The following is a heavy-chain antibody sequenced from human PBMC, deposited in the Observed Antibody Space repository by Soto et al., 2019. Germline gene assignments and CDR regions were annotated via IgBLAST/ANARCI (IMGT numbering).Heavy chain of an antibody. CDR3: ARDRLYSGYDPSYFDY. CDR1: GYTFTSYG. V-gene: IGHV1-18*01. J-gene: IGHJ4*02. CDR2: ISAYNGNT. Sequence: GASVKVSCKASGYTFTSYGISWVRQAPGQGLEWMGWISAYNGNTNYAQKLQGRVTMTTDTPTSTAYMELRSLRSDDTAVYYCARDRLYSGYDPSYFDYWGQGTLVTVS. D-gene: IGHD5-12*01.